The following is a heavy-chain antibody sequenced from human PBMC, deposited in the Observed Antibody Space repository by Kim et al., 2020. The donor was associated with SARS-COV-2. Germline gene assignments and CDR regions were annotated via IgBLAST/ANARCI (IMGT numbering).Heavy chain of an antibody. Sequence: GGSLRLSCAASGFTSSSYWMTWVHQAPGKGLEWVANIKQDGNQKYYVDSVKGRFTISRDNAKNSLYLQMNSLRAEDTAVYYCARDGDLYSSGKDAFDIWGQGTMVTVSS. J-gene: IGHJ3*02. CDR1: GFTSSSYW. V-gene: IGHV3-7*01. CDR3: ARDGDLYSSGKDAFDI. CDR2: IKQDGNQK. D-gene: IGHD6-19*01.